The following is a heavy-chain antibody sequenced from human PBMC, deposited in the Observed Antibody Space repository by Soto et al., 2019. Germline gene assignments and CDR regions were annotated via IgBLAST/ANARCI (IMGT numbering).Heavy chain of an antibody. CDR2: MNSNSGKT. J-gene: IGHJ4*02. CDR1: GYSYTTFG. Sequence: QVQLVQSGAEVKKPGASVKVSCKPSGYSYTTFGISWVRQAPGQGLEWMGWMNSNSGKTDYAQKFQGRVTMTTDTFTRTAYMDLRSLTSDDTAVYLCVRDRLTVTGTKCFDYWGQGTLVNVSS. CDR3: VRDRLTVTGTKCFDY. V-gene: IGHV1-18*01. D-gene: IGHD4-17*01.